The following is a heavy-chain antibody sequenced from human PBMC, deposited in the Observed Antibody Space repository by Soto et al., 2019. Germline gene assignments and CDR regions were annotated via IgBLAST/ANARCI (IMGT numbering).Heavy chain of an antibody. CDR1: GGTFSSYA. D-gene: IGHD6-19*01. Sequence: QVQLVQSGAEVKKPGSSVKVSCKASGGTFSSYAISWVRQSPGQGLEWMGGIIPIFGTANYAQKFQGRVTITADKSTRTAYMELSSLRSEDTAVYYCASAKGSGWYEGYFDYWGQGTLVTVSS. CDR2: IIPIFGTA. CDR3: ASAKGSGWYEGYFDY. J-gene: IGHJ4*02. V-gene: IGHV1-69*06.